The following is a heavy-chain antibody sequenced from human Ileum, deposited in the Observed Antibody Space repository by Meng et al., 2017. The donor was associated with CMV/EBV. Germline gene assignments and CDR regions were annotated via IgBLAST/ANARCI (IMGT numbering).Heavy chain of an antibody. Sequence: SETLSLTCTVSGGSINRDGFYWSWVRQPPGKGLEWIGFIYSSGSTFYSPSLKSRLTISLDASKNQFSLRLTSVTAADTAVYYCAKDKRDNNWNDYYGMDVWGQGTTVTVSS. D-gene: IGHD1-20*01. CDR2: IYSSGST. J-gene: IGHJ6*02. V-gene: IGHV4-30-4*01. CDR1: GGSINRDGFY. CDR3: AKDKRDNNWNDYYGMDV.